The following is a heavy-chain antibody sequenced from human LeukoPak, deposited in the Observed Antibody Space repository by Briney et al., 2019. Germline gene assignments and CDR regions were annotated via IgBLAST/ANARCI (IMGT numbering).Heavy chain of an antibody. V-gene: IGHV3-74*01. CDR1: GFTFSSYW. D-gene: IGHD6-6*01. J-gene: IGHJ6*02. Sequence: PGGSLRLSCAASGFTFSSYWMHWVRQAPGKGLVWVSRINSDGSSTSYADSVKGRFTISRDNAKNTLYLQMNSLRAEDTAVYYCAEGSSSDFHYSYGMDAWAKGPRSPSP. CDR2: INSDGSST. CDR3: AEGSSSDFHYSYGMDA.